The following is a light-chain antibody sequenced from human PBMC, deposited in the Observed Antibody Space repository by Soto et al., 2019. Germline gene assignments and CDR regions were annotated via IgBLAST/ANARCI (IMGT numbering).Light chain of an antibody. V-gene: IGLV1-44*01. Sequence: QSALTQPPSASGTPGQRVTISCSGSSSNIGSNTVNWYQQLPGTAPKLLIYRNNQRPSGVPDRFSGSKSGTSASLAISGLQSEDEADYYWAAWDDSLNGGVFGTGTKVTVL. J-gene: IGLJ1*01. CDR1: SSNIGSNT. CDR3: AAWDDSLNGGV. CDR2: RNN.